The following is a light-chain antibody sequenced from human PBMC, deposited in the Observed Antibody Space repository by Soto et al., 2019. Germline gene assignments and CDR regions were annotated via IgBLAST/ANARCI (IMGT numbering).Light chain of an antibody. CDR2: GAS. CDR1: QSVSSY. J-gene: IGKJ1*01. Sequence: EIVLTQSPATLSLSPGERATLPCRASQSVSSYLAWYQQQPGQPPRLIIYGASTRATGIPVRFSGSGSGTEFTLTISSLQSEDFAVSYGQQYNNWRTFGQGTKVDIK. V-gene: IGKV3-15*01. CDR3: QQYNNWRT.